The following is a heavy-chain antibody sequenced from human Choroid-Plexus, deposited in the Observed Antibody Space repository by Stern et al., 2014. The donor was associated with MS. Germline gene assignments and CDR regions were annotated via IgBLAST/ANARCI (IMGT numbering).Heavy chain of an antibody. CDR3: AKDRQYLTYFFDH. D-gene: IGHD2/OR15-2a*01. CDR2: VSYDGSNK. CDR1: GFTLGSCA. Sequence: AQLVESGGGVVQPGRPLRISCVASGFTLGSCAMHWVRQAPGKGLGWWAGVSYDGSNKYYADSVKGRFTISRDNSQNTLYMQMSSLRPEDTAVYYCAKDRQYLTYFFDHWGQGSLVTVSS. J-gene: IGHJ5*02. V-gene: IGHV3-30*18.